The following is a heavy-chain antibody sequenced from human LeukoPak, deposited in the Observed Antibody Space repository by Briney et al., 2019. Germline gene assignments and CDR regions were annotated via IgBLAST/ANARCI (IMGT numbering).Heavy chain of an antibody. CDR1: GYTFTSYG. Sequence: VASVKISYKASGYTFTSYGISWVRQAPGQGLEWMGWISAYNGNTNYAQKLQDRVTMTTDTSTSTAYMELRSLRSDDTAVYYCARDDSSGYYYWGQGTLVTVSS. CDR3: ARDDSSGYYY. J-gene: IGHJ4*02. D-gene: IGHD3-22*01. CDR2: ISAYNGNT. V-gene: IGHV1-18*01.